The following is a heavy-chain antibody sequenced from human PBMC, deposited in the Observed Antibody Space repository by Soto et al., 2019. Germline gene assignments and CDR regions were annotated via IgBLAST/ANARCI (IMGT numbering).Heavy chain of an antibody. CDR2: ISSSSSYI. CDR1: GFTFSSYS. J-gene: IGHJ6*02. CDR3: RSGGFGDSPGMDV. Sequence: PGGSLRLSCAASGFTFSSYSMNWVRQAPGKGLEWVSSISSSSSYIYYADSVKGRFTISRDNAKNSLYLQMNSLRAEDTAVYYCRSGGFGDSPGMDVWGQGTTVTVSS. D-gene: IGHD3-10*01. V-gene: IGHV3-21*01.